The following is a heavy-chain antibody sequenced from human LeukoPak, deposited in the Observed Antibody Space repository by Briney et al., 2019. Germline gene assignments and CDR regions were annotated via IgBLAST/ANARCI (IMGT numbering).Heavy chain of an antibody. V-gene: IGHV4-61*02. Sequence: PSETLSLTCTVSGGSISSGSYYWSWIRQPAGKGLEWIGRIYTSGSTNYNPSLKSRVTISVDTSKNQFSLKLSSVTAADTAVYYCARETTIFGVVITDWFDPWGQGTLVTVSS. CDR2: IYTSGST. J-gene: IGHJ5*02. CDR1: GGSISSGSYY. CDR3: ARETTIFGVVITDWFDP. D-gene: IGHD3-3*01.